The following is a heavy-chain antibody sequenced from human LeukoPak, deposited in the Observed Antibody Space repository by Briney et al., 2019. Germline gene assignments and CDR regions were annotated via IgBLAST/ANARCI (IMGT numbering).Heavy chain of an antibody. CDR2: ISGSGGST. V-gene: IGHV3-23*01. D-gene: IGHD6-19*01. J-gene: IGHJ4*02. Sequence: GGSLRLSCAASGFTFSSYAMSWVRQAPGKGLEWVSAISGSGGSTYYADSVKGRFTISRDNSKNTLYLQMNSLRAEDTALYYCARVSDISVAAYFDYWGQGTLVTVSS. CDR1: GFTFSSYA. CDR3: ARVSDISVAAYFDY.